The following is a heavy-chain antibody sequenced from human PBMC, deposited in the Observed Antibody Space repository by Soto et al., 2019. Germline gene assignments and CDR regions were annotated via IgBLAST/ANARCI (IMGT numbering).Heavy chain of an antibody. D-gene: IGHD2-15*01. CDR1: GFTFSSYA. V-gene: IGHV3-23*01. J-gene: IGHJ6*03. CDR3: AKDLMGCSGGSCYSGYYYYMDV. CDR2: ISGSGGST. Sequence: PGGSLRLSCAASGFTFSSYAMSWFRQAPGKGLEWVSAISGSGGSTYYADSVKGRFTISRDNSKNTLYLQMNSLRAEDTAVYYCAKDLMGCSGGSCYSGYYYYMDVWGKGTTITVSS.